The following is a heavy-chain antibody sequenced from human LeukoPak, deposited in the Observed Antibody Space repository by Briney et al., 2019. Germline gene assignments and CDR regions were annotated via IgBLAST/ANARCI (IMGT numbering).Heavy chain of an antibody. J-gene: IGHJ4*02. D-gene: IGHD2-15*01. CDR1: GGSISSYY. Sequence: SETLSLTCTVSGGSISSYYWSWIRQPPGKGLEWIGYIYYSGSTSYNPSLKSRVTISVDTSKHQFSLKLSSVTAADTAVYYCVRRRCSGGSCLPYYSDYWGQGTLVTVSS. CDR3: VRRRCSGGSCLPYYSDY. V-gene: IGHV4-59*08. CDR2: IYYSGST.